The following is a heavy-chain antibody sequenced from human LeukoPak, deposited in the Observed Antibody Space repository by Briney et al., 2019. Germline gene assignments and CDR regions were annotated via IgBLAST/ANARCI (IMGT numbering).Heavy chain of an antibody. Sequence: SETLSLTCAVSGYSISSGYYWGWIRQPPGKGLEWTGSLYHTGSTYYNPSLKSRVTISVDPSKNQFSLKLSSVTAADTAVYYCARGMYYYASGSGYNWFDPWGQGTLVTVSS. D-gene: IGHD3-10*01. J-gene: IGHJ5*02. CDR3: ARGMYYYASGSGYNWFDP. CDR1: GYSISSGYY. V-gene: IGHV4-38-2*01. CDR2: LYHTGST.